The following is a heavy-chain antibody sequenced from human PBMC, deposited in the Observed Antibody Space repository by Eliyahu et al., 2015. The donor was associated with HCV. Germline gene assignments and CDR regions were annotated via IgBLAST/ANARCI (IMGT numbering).Heavy chain of an antibody. J-gene: IGHJ6*02. V-gene: IGHV3-15*01. Sequence: EVQLVESGGGLVKPGGSLRLSCAASGFTFSNAWMSWVRXAPGKGLEWVGRIKSKTDGGTTDYAAPVKGRFTISRDDSKNTLYLQMNSLKTEDTAVYYCTTDHHAGATSPVLYYYYGMDVWGQGTTVTVSS. CDR3: TTDHHAGATSPVLYYYYGMDV. CDR2: IKSKTDGGTT. CDR1: GFTFSNAW. D-gene: IGHD1-26*01.